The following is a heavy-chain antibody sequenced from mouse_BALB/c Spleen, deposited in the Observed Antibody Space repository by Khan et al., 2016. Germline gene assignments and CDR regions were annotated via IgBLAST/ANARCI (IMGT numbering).Heavy chain of an antibody. CDR3: SRDNYAMDY. CDR2: IRNKANGYTT. CDR1: GFTFTDYY. V-gene: IGHV7-3*02. J-gene: IGHJ4*01. Sequence: EVELVASGGGLEQPGGSLRLSCATSGFTFTDYYMSWVRQPPGKALEWLGFIRNKANGYTTEYSASVKGRFTISRDNSQSILYLQMNTLRAEDSATYYCSRDNYAMDYWGQGTSVTVSS.